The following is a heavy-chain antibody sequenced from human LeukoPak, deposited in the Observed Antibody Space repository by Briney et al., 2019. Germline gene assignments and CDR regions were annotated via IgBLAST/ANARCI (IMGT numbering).Heavy chain of an antibody. D-gene: IGHD1-26*01. J-gene: IGHJ6*03. CDR2: VSSGGDTI. CDR1: GFTFSGYE. CDR3: ARDGAGAYYYYYYMDV. V-gene: IGHV3-48*03. Sequence: GGSLRLSCAASGFTFSGYEMSWVRQAAGKGLEWVSYVSSGGDTIYYEDFVKGRFTISRDNAKNSLYLQMNSLRAEDTAIYYCARDGAGAYYYYYYMDVWGKGTTVTVSS.